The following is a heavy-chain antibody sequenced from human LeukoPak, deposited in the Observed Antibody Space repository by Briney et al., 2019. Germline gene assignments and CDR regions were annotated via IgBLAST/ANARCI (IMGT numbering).Heavy chain of an antibody. D-gene: IGHD6-13*01. Sequence: GGSLRLSCAASGFTFSSYWMHWVRHAPGKGLVWVSRINSDGSSTSYADSVKGRFTISRDNAKNTLYLQMNSLRAEDTAVYYCAREGYSSSSFDYWGQGTLVTVSS. CDR3: AREGYSSSSFDY. CDR1: GFTFSSYW. V-gene: IGHV3-74*01. CDR2: INSDGSST. J-gene: IGHJ4*02.